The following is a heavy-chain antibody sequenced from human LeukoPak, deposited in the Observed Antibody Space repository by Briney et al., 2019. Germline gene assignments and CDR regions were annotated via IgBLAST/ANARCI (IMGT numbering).Heavy chain of an antibody. Sequence: GGSLRLSCAASGFTFSRHRMNWVRQAPGKGLEWVSDISRSSTDIHYGDSVTGRFTISRDNAKNSLYLQMNSLRAEDTAVYYCARGIAVAGHYYYMDVWGKGTTVTVSS. CDR2: ISRSSTDI. CDR3: ARGIAVAGHYYYMDV. CDR1: GFTFSRHR. V-gene: IGHV3-21*06. J-gene: IGHJ6*03. D-gene: IGHD6-19*01.